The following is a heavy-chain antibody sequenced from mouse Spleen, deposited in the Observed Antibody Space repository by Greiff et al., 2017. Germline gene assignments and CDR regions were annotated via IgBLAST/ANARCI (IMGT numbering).Heavy chain of an antibody. V-gene: IGHV7-3*02. Sequence: EVMLVESGGGLVQPGGSLRLSCATSGFTFTDYYMSWVRQPPGKALEWLGFIRNKANGYTTEYSASVKGRFTISRDNSQSILYLQMNTLRAEDSATYYCARDTGAWFAYWGQGTLVTVSA. CDR2: IRNKANGYTT. CDR3: ARDTGAWFAY. CDR1: GFTFTDYY. J-gene: IGHJ3*01.